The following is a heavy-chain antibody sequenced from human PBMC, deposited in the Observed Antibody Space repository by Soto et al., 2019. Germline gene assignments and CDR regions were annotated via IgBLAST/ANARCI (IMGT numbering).Heavy chain of an antibody. CDR2: IWYDGSNK. CDR1: GFTFSSYG. V-gene: IGHV3-33*01. D-gene: IGHD2-2*01. J-gene: IGHJ6*02. CDR3: ARVVVPAAIPSHGMDV. Sequence: PGGSLRLSCAASGFTFSSYGMHWVRQAPGKGLEWVAVIWYDGSNKYYADSVKGRFTISRDNSKNTLYLQMNSLRAEDTAVYYCARVVVPAAIPSHGMDVWGQGTTVTVSS.